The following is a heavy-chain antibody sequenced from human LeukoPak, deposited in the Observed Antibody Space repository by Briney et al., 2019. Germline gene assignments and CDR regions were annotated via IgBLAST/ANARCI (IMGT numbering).Heavy chain of an antibody. Sequence: GRSLRPSCAASGFTFSAYWMSWVRRAPGKGLEWVANIKENGREKYYADSVKGRFTISRDNAKNSLYLEMNSLRAEDTALYFCARDLVGASYYWGQGTLVTVSS. J-gene: IGHJ4*02. CDR3: ARDLVGASYY. CDR1: GFTFSAYW. V-gene: IGHV3-7*01. D-gene: IGHD1-26*01. CDR2: IKENGREK.